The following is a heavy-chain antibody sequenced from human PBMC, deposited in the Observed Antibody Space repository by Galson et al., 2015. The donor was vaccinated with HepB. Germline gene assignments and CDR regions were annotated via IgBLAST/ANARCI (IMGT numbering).Heavy chain of an antibody. CDR2: ISAYNGNT. CDR3: ARGGAIAVNTHSRFDP. J-gene: IGHJ5*02. D-gene: IGHD6-19*01. CDR1: GYTFTSYG. V-gene: IGHV1-18*04. Sequence: SVKVSCKASGYTFTSYGITWVRQAPGQGLEWMGWISAYNGNTKYAQKLQGRVTMTTDTSATTAYMELRSLRSDDTAVYYCARGGAIAVNTHSRFDPWGQGTLVTVSS.